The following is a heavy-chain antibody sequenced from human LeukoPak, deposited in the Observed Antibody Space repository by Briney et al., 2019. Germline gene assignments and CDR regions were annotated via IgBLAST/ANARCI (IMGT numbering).Heavy chain of an antibody. CDR3: ARADPDLYYFDY. CDR1: GFTFSSYS. V-gene: IGHV3-21*01. J-gene: IGHJ4*02. Sequence: GESLRLSCAASGFTFSSYSMNWVRQAPGKGLEWVSSISSSSSYIYYADSVKGRFTISRDNAKNSLYLQMNSLRAEDTAVYYCARADPDLYYFDYWGQGTLVTVSS. CDR2: ISSSSSYI. D-gene: IGHD1-14*01.